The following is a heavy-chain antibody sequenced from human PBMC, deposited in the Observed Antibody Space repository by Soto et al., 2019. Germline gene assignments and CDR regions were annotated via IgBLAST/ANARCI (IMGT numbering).Heavy chain of an antibody. CDR1: GGTFRSYS. V-gene: IGHV1-69*02. CDR2: IIPILGIA. Sequence: QVQLVQSGAEVKKPGSSVKVSCKASGGTFRSYSISWVRQAPGQGLEWMGRIIPILGIANYAQKFQGRVTITADKSTSTAYMELSSLRSEDTAVYYCARATRYSSSWYGWFDPWGQGTLVTVSS. CDR3: ARATRYSSSWYGWFDP. J-gene: IGHJ5*02. D-gene: IGHD6-13*01.